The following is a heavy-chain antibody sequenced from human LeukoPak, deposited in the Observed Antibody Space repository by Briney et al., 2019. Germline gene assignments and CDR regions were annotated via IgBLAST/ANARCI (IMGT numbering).Heavy chain of an antibody. J-gene: IGHJ4*02. D-gene: IGHD2/OR15-2a*01. V-gene: IGHV4-4*07. Sequence: SETLSLTCTVSGGSISNYYWNWIRRPAGKGLEWIGRIYTSGSTNYNPSLKSRVTMSVDTPKNQFSLKLSSVTAADTAVYYCARGDTTGHDYWGQGTLVTVSS. CDR2: IYTSGST. CDR1: GGSISNYY. CDR3: ARGDTTGHDY.